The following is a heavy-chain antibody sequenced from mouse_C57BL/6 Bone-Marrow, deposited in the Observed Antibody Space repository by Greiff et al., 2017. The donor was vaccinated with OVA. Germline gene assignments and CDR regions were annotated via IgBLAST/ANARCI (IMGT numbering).Heavy chain of an antibody. J-gene: IGHJ3*01. CDR1: GFTIKDDY. D-gene: IGHD2-5*01. CDR2: IDPENGDT. V-gene: IGHV14-4*01. Sequence: VQLKQSGAELVRPGASVKLSCTASGFTIKDDYMHWVKQRPEQGLEWIGWIDPENGDTEYASKFQGKATITADTSSNTAYLQLSSLTSEDTAVYYCTSYYSNTGFAYWGQGTLVTVSA. CDR3: TSYYSNTGFAY.